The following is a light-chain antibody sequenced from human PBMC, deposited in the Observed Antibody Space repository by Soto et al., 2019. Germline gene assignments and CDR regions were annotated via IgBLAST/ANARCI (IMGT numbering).Light chain of an antibody. CDR1: QNFSSH. J-gene: IGKJ5*01. CDR2: EAS. CDR3: QQYGSSST. Sequence: TQSPANLLVSLGGRVDLXCRASQNFSSHFAWYQQKNGKPPRPLIYEASNRDTGITERFSGSGYGKDFNLTISRLEPDDLAVYECQQYGSSSTFGQGTRLEIK. V-gene: IGKV3-20*01.